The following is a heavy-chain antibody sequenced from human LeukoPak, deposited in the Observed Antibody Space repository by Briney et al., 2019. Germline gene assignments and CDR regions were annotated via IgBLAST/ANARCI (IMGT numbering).Heavy chain of an antibody. V-gene: IGHV1-69*05. Sequence: SLKASSKPSRGTFRSYATSWGRQTPRERLWWMGGVIPICGTANYAKNFQGRVLIITDENTSTAFMVQSSLRAEETAVYYCATGRSGGWYDAFDIWGQGTMVTVSS. CDR1: RGTFRSYA. CDR3: ATGRSGGWYDAFDI. CDR2: VIPICGTA. D-gene: IGHD6-19*01. J-gene: IGHJ3*02.